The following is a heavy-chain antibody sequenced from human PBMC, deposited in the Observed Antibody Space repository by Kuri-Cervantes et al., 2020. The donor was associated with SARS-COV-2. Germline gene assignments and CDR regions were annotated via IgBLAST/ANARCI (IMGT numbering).Heavy chain of an antibody. CDR2: MYHSGTT. J-gene: IGHJ4*02. CDR1: GGSISNGYY. D-gene: IGHD6-25*01. CDR3: ASESSVQRLFDY. V-gene: IGHV4-38-2*02. Sequence: SETLSLTCTVSGGSISNGYYWGWIRQSPGKGLEWIASMYHSGTTFYNPSLKSRVTISVDTSKNQFPLKLSSVTAADTAVYYCASESSVQRLFDYWGQGTPVTVSS.